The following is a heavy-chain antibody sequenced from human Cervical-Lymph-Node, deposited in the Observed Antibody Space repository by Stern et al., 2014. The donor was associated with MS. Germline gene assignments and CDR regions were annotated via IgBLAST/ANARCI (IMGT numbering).Heavy chain of an antibody. Sequence: EVQLVESGPEVKRPGESLKISCQASGYTFTSYWIGWVRQTPGKCLEWIAIILPGGSDIRYSPSFQGQVSISPDKSSSTAYLQWNNLKASDTAIYYCARQRYFDYWGQGTLVTVSS. J-gene: IGHJ4*02. CDR3: ARQRYFDY. CDR2: ILPGGSDI. V-gene: IGHV5-51*01. CDR1: GYTFTSYW.